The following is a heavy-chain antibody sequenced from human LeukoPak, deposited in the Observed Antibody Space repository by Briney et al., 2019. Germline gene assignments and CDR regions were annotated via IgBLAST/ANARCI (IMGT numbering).Heavy chain of an antibody. Sequence: PGGSLRLSCAASGFTFSTYAMNWVRQAPGKGLEWVAVISNDGSNGYYGDSVKGRFAISRDNAKTSLYLQMNSLRAEDTAVYYCARDRYSMSSAFDYWGQGTLVTVSS. CDR3: ARDRYSMSSAFDY. V-gene: IGHV3-30*09. D-gene: IGHD6-6*01. CDR1: GFTFSTYA. CDR2: ISNDGSNG. J-gene: IGHJ4*02.